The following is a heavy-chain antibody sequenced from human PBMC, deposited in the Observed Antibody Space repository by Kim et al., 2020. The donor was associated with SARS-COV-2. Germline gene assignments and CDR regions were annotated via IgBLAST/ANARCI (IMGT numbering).Heavy chain of an antibody. V-gene: IGHV4-59*01. J-gene: IGHJ6*02. CDR3: ARKRLLWFGESGVYYGMDV. Sequence: SRVTISVDTSKNQFSLKLSSVTAADTAVYYCARKRLLWFGESGVYYGMDVWGQGTTVTVSS. D-gene: IGHD3-10*01.